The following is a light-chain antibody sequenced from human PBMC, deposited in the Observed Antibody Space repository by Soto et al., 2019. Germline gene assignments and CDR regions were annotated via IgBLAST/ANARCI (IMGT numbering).Light chain of an antibody. J-gene: IGKJ4*01. CDR3: QQRSNWPST. V-gene: IGKV3-11*01. CDR2: DAS. CDR1: QSVSSY. Sequence: EIVLTQSPATLSLSPGERATLSCRACQSVSSYLAWYQQKPGQAPRLLIYDASNRATGIPARFSGSGSGTDFTLTISSLEPEDFAVYYCQQRSNWPSTFGGGTKVEIK.